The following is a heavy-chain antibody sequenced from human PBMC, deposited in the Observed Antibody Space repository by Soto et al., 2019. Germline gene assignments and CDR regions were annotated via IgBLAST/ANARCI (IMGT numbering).Heavy chain of an antibody. CDR1: GGSISSGGYS. D-gene: IGHD2-2*01. Sequence: SETLSLTCAVSGGSISSGGYSWSWILQPPGKGLEWIGYIYHSGSTYYNPSLKSRVTISVDRSKNQFSLKLSSVTAADTAVYYCAREYCISTSCYQNWFYPWGQGTLVTVS. V-gene: IGHV4-30-2*01. J-gene: IGHJ5*02. CDR3: AREYCISTSCYQNWFYP. CDR2: IYHSGST.